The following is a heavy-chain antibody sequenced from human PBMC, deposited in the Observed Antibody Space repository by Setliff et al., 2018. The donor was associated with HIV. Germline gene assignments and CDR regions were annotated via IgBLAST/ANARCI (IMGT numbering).Heavy chain of an antibody. V-gene: IGHV1-69*13. CDR3: ARQKASEYSSSFWFDP. CDR2: IVPILNTG. CDR1: GGTFRSHE. Sequence: SVKVSCKASGGTFRSHEISWVRQAPGQGLEWMGGIVPILNTGNYAPKFQGRVTITADESTSTVYMELNSLRSEDTAVYYCARQKASEYSSSFWFDPWGQGTLVTVSS. J-gene: IGHJ5*02. D-gene: IGHD6-6*01.